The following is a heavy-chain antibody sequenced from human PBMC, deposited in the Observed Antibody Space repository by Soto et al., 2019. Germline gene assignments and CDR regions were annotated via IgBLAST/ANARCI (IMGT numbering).Heavy chain of an antibody. Sequence: PGGSLRLSCAASGFSLNNFAMTWVCQAPGKGLEWVSGMTSSGDKTYYADSVKGRFIISRDNSKNMLYLQMNSLRVEDTALYYCARDCASTSCSVWHYWGQGTLVTVSS. CDR3: ARDCASTSCSVWHY. CDR1: GFSLNNFA. CDR2: MTSSGDKT. V-gene: IGHV3-23*01. D-gene: IGHD2-2*01. J-gene: IGHJ4*02.